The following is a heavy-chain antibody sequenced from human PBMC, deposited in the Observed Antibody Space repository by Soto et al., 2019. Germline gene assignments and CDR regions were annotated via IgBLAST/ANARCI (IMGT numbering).Heavy chain of an antibody. CDR1: GFTFGAYV. V-gene: IGHV3-33*08. J-gene: IGHJ6*02. D-gene: IGHD6-19*01. CDR2: IWYDGSNK. Sequence: SLRLSCAASGFTFGAYVMRWVRQAPGKGLEWVAVIWYDGSNKYYADSVKGRFTISRDNSKNTLYLQMNSLRAEDTAVYYCAREDYSSGWYPYGMDVWGQGTTVTVSS. CDR3: AREDYSSGWYPYGMDV.